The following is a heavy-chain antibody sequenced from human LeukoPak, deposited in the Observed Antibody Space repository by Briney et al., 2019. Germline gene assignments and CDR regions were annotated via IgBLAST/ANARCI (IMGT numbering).Heavy chain of an antibody. J-gene: IGHJ3*02. CDR2: ISSSSSTI. D-gene: IGHD1-26*01. V-gene: IGHV3-48*04. CDR3: ARIGWELYAFDI. Sequence: GGSLRLSCAASGFTFSSYGMSWVRQAPGKGLEWVAYISSSSSTINYADSVKGRFTISRDNAKNSLYLQMNSLRAEDMAVYYCARIGWELYAFDIWGQGTMVTVSS. CDR1: GFTFSSYG.